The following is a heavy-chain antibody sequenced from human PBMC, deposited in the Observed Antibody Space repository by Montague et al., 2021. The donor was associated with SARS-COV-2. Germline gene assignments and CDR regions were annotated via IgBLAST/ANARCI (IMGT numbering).Heavy chain of an antibody. D-gene: IGHD5-18*01. CDR1: GGSISSYY. J-gene: IGHJ3*02. CDR3: ARGSYGPGAFDI. Sequence: SETLSLTCTVSGGSISSYYWSWIRQPPGKGLEWIGYIYYSGSTNYNPSLKSRVTISLDTSKNQFSLKLNSVTAADTAAYYCARGSYGPGAFDIWGQGTMVTVSS. V-gene: IGHV4-59*01. CDR2: IYYSGST.